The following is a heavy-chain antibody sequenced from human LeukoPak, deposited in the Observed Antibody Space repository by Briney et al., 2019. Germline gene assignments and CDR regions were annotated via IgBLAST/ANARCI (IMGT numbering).Heavy chain of an antibody. CDR1: GFTFSSYS. Sequence: KPGGSLRLSCAASGFTFSSYSMNWVRQAPGKGLEWVSSISSSSSYIYYADSVKGRFTISRDNAKNSLYLQMNSLRAEDTAVYYCARDPRVDSSSWFYYYYMDVWGKGTTVTVSS. D-gene: IGHD6-6*01. J-gene: IGHJ6*03. CDR3: ARDPRVDSSSWFYYYYMDV. CDR2: ISSSSSYI. V-gene: IGHV3-21*01.